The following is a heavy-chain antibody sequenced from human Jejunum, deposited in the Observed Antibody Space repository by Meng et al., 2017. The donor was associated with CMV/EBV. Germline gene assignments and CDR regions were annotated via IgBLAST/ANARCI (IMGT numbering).Heavy chain of an antibody. Sequence: VHLVWSGRSLGRPVRYLRLSRAASGFKFRSYRFTWLRQVPVSSLEWVSLIGHNTQATYYVDSAKSRSPESRDSAQSSAYLHRTRPIATVQTVTKGSRHYYHHTPTVLDYWGQGTLVTVSS. CDR3: SRHYYHHTPTVLDY. J-gene: IGHJ4*02. CDR1: GFKFRSYR. D-gene: IGHD3-10*01. CDR2: IGHNTQAT. V-gene: IGHV3-21*06.